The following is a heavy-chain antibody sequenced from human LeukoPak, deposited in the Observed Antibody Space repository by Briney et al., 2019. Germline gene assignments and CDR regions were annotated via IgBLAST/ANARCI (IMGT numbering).Heavy chain of an antibody. CDR2: ISDGGSEI. D-gene: IGHD1-14*01. CDR3: AKGKSGSYYYYMDV. J-gene: IGHJ6*03. V-gene: IGHV3-21*04. Sequence: GGSLRLSCEASGFTFSFSTINWVRQAPGKGLEWVSSISDGGSEIYYADSVKGRFAVSRDDAKNSLSLQMNSLRVEDTAIYYCAKGKSGSYYYYMDVWGKGTTVTVPS. CDR1: GFTFSFST.